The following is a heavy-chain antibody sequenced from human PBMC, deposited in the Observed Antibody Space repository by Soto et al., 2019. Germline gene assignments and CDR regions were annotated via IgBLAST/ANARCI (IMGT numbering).Heavy chain of an antibody. V-gene: IGHV3-23*01. Sequence: EVQLLESGGGLVQPGGSLRLSCAASGFTFGIYAMSWVRQAPGKGLEWVSSISGSGGSIYYAHSVKGRFTISRDKTKNTLDLQMNSLRAEXTAVYHCXXXXPEYSSTPRRFDFWGQGTLVTVSS. CDR2: ISGSGGSI. CDR3: XXXXPEYSSTPRRFDF. CDR1: GFTFGIYA. D-gene: IGHD6-13*01. J-gene: IGHJ4*02.